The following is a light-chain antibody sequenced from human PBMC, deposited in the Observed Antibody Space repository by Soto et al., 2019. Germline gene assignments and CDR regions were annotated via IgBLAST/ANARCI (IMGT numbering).Light chain of an antibody. CDR3: CSHAGSYGEG. Sequence: QSALTQPRSVSGSPGQSVTISCTGTRSDVGGYNYVSWYQQHPGKAPKLVMYDVTKRPSGVPDRFSGSKSGNTAALTISGLQAEDEADYYCCSHAGSYGEGFGGGTQLTVL. CDR1: RSDVGGYNY. J-gene: IGLJ2*01. CDR2: DVT. V-gene: IGLV2-11*01.